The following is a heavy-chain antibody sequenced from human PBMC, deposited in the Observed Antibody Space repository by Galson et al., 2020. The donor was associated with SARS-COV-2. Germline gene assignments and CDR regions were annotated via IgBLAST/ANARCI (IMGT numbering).Heavy chain of an antibody. CDR1: GFAFSSYA. J-gene: IGHJ4*02. CDR3: AKEEHSSGYYYIFDY. Sequence: GGSLRLSCAASGFAFSSYAMSWVRQAPGKGLEWVSSISASGSRTDYADPVKGRFTISRDNSKNTLYLQMNSLRAEDTAVYYCAKEEHSSGYYYIFDYWGQGTLVTVSS. D-gene: IGHD3-22*01. V-gene: IGHV3-23*01. CDR2: ISASGSRT.